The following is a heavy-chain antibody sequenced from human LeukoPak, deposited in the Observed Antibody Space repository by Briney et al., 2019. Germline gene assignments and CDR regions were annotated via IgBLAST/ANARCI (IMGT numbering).Heavy chain of an antibody. CDR1: GFTFSNAW. J-gene: IGHJ4*02. V-gene: IGHV3-15*01. D-gene: IGHD3-10*01. CDR3: TTGADYGSGSWSNRMIDY. CDR2: IKSKTDGGTT. Sequence: GGSLRLSCAASGFTFSNAWMSWVRQAPGKGLEWVGRIKSKTDGGTTDYAAPVKGRFTISRDDSKNTLYLQMNSLKTEDTAVYYCTTGADYGSGSWSNRMIDYWGQGTLVTVSS.